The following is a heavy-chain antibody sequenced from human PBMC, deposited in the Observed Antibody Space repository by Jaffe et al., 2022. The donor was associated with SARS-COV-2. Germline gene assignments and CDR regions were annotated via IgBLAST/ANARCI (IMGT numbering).Heavy chain of an antibody. J-gene: IGHJ6*02. D-gene: IGHD5-18*01. CDR2: ISSDGNYK. CDR1: GFTFSSYG. Sequence: QVQLVESGGGVVQPGRSLRLSCAASGFTFSSYGIHWVRQAPGKGLEWVAVISSDGNYKFYADSVKGRSTISRDNSKNTLYLQMKTLRVEDTAVYYCAKGGSYGFESSFQYGMDVWGHGTTVTVSS. CDR3: AKGGSYGFESSFQYGMDV. V-gene: IGHV3-30*18.